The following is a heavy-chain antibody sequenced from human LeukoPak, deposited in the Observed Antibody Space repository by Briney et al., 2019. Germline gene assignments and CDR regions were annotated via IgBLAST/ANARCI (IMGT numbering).Heavy chain of an antibody. CDR3: VKGGQNYDFWRFDY. J-gene: IGHJ4*02. D-gene: IGHD3-3*01. CDR1: GFTFSDYY. CDR2: ISGSGGST. Sequence: QAGGSLRLSCAASGFTFSDYYMSWIRQAPGKGLEWVSSISGSGGSTYYTDSVKGRFAISRDNSKSTLYLQMNSLGTDDTALYYCVKGGQNYDFWRFDYWGQGTLVTASS. V-gene: IGHV3-23*01.